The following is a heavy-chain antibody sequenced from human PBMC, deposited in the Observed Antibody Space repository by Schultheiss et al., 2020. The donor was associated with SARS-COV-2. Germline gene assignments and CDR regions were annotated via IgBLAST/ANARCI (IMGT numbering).Heavy chain of an antibody. J-gene: IGHJ6*03. Sequence: SQTLSLTCPVSGGSISSYYWSWIRQPPGKGLEWIGYIYYSGSTNYNPSLKSRVTISVDTSKNQFSLKLSSVTPEDTAVYYCAREVEDIVVVVAAAHYYYYMDVWGKGTTVTVSS. CDR1: GGSISSYY. D-gene: IGHD2-15*01. CDR2: IYYSGST. CDR3: AREVEDIVVVVAAAHYYYYMDV. V-gene: IGHV4-59*12.